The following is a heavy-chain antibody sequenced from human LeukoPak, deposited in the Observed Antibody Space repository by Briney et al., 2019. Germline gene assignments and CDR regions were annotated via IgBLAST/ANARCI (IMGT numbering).Heavy chain of an antibody. J-gene: IGHJ4*02. D-gene: IGHD6-19*01. CDR3: AREEYSSGWYFDY. CDR2: ISSNGGST. V-gene: IGHV3-64*01. Sequence: GGSLRLSCAASGFTFSTYAMHWVRQAPGKGPEYVSAISSNGGSTYYANSVKGRFTISRDNSKNTLYLQMGSLRAEDMAVYYCAREEYSSGWYFDYWGQGTLVTVSS. CDR1: GFTFSTYA.